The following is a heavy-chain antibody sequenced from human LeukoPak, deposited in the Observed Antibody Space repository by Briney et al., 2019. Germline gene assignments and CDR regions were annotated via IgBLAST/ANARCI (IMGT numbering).Heavy chain of an antibody. D-gene: IGHD4-17*01. V-gene: IGHV3-11*06. J-gene: IGHJ4*02. Sequence: GGSLRLSCAASGFSFSDYYMSWIRQAPGKGVEWVSHISGSSYYTNYADSVKGRFTISRDNAKNSLYLQMNSLRAEDTAVYYCAREVYGCYDCWGRGTLVTVSS. CDR1: GFSFSDYY. CDR2: ISGSSYYT. CDR3: AREVYGCYDC.